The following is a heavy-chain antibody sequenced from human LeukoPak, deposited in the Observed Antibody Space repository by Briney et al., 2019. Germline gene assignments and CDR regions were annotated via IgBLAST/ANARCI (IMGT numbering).Heavy chain of an antibody. CDR3: ARPLMYYYGSATYFWFDP. Sequence: GGSLRLSCAASGFTFSSYGMSWVRQAPGKGLEWVANIKQDGNEKNYVDSVKGRFTISRDNAKNSLYLQMSNLRAEDTAVYYCARPLMYYYGSATYFWFDPWGQGTLVTVSS. CDR1: GFTFSSYG. V-gene: IGHV3-7*01. CDR2: IKQDGNEK. D-gene: IGHD3-10*01. J-gene: IGHJ5*02.